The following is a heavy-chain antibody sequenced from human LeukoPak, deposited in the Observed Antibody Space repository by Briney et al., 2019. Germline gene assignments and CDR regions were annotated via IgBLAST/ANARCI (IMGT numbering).Heavy chain of an antibody. V-gene: IGHV4-4*07. CDR3: ARGSSIWPNGYFDF. Sequence: PSGTLSLTCSVSGASISSYYWGWIRQPAGKGLEWIGRIYNSGSTNYNPSLKSRVTISVDKSKNQFSLKLSSVTAADTAVYYCARGSSIWPNGYFDFWGQGTLVTVSS. CDR1: GASISSYY. CDR2: IYNSGST. D-gene: IGHD6-13*01. J-gene: IGHJ4*02.